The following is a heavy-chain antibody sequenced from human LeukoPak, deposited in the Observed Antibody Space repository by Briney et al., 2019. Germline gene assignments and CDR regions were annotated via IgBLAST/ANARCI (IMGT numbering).Heavy chain of an antibody. CDR2: ISSGSSYI. CDR3: ARDRVGVRGVINV. CDR1: GFTFSTYS. J-gene: IGHJ6*02. Sequence: GGSLRLSCAASGFTFSTYSMNWVRQAPGKGLQWVSSISSGSSYIYYADSVKGRFTISRDNAKNSLYLQMNSLRAEDTAVYYCARDRVGVRGVINVWGQGTTVTVSS. D-gene: IGHD3-10*01. V-gene: IGHV3-21*01.